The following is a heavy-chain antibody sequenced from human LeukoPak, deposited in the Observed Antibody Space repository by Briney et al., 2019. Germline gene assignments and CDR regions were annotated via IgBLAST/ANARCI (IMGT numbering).Heavy chain of an antibody. J-gene: IGHJ4*02. D-gene: IGHD2-2*01. CDR3: ARRVNRRSTSCPMCLDY. Sequence: SETLSLTCAVYGGSFSGYFWTWIRQPPGKGLEWIGEVTQTGSTNYNPSLKSRVTISVDTSKNQFSLKLTSVTAADTAVYCCARRVNRRSTSCPMCLDYWGQGDLVTVSS. CDR1: GGSFSGYF. V-gene: IGHV4-34*01. CDR2: VTQTGST.